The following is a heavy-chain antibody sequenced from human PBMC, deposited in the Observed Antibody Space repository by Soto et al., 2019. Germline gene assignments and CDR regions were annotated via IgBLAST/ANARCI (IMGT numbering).Heavy chain of an antibody. J-gene: IGHJ6*02. D-gene: IGHD3-3*01. CDR2: ISAYNGNT. CDR3: ARVKYANYDFWSGPNYYYYGMDV. Sequence: ASVKVSCKASGYTFTSYGISWVRQAPGQGLEWMGWISAYNGNTNYAQKLQGRVTMTTDTSTSTAYMELRSLRSDDTAVYYCARVKYANYDFWSGPNYYYYGMDVWGQGTTVTVSS. V-gene: IGHV1-18*01. CDR1: GYTFTSYG.